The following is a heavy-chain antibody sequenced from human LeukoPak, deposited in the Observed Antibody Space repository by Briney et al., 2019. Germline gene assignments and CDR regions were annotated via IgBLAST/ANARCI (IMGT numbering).Heavy chain of an antibody. CDR3: ARDISSSTRAFDI. V-gene: IGHV3-48*03. Sequence: GGSLRLSCAASGFTLSTYEMTWVRQAPGKGLEWISFITSSGSPTFYADSVKGRFTIFRDTAKNSLFLQMNNLRGEDTAVYYSARDISSSTRAFDIWGQGTMVTVS. CDR1: GFTLSTYE. D-gene: IGHD2-15*01. CDR2: ITSSGSPT. J-gene: IGHJ3*02.